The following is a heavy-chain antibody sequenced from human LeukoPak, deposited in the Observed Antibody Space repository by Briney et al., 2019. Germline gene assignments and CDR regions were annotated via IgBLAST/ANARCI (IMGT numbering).Heavy chain of an antibody. CDR2: ISSSSRGTI. CDR3: ARDLNWDSH. Sequence: GGSLRLSCAASEFTFSTYSMNWVRQAPGKGLEWIAFISSSSRGTIYYADSVKGRFTISRDNAKNSLYLQMSSLRAEDTAVYYCARDLNWDSHWGQGTLVTVSS. CDR1: EFTFSTYS. J-gene: IGHJ4*02. V-gene: IGHV3-48*01. D-gene: IGHD1-26*01.